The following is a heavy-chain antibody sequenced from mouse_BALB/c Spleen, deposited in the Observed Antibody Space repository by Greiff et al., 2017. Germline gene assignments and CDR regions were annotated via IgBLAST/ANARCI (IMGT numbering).Heavy chain of an antibody. CDR2: INPYNDGT. J-gene: IGHJ3*01. D-gene: IGHD2-4*01. CDR1: GYTFTSYV. V-gene: IGHV1-14*01. CDR3: ARSGSTMITTAPAY. Sequence: VQLQQSGPELVKPGASVKMSCKASGYTFTSYVMHWVKQKPGQGLEWIGYINPYNDGTKYNEKFKGKATLTVDKSSSTAFMHLNSLTSEDSAVYYCARSGSTMITTAPAYWGQGTLVTVSA.